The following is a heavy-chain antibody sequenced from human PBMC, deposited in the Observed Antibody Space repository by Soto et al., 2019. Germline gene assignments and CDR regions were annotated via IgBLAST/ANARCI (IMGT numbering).Heavy chain of an antibody. D-gene: IGHD2-2*02. CDR2: ISWDGGST. Sequence: EVQLVESGGVVVQPGGSLRLSCAASGFTFDDYTMHWVRQAPGKGLEWVSLISWDGGSTYYADSVKGRFTISRDNSKNSLYLQMNSLRTEDTALYYFAKDIQIPPPHYGMDVWGQGTTVTVSS. CDR1: GFTFDDYT. J-gene: IGHJ6*02. CDR3: AKDIQIPPPHYGMDV. V-gene: IGHV3-43*01.